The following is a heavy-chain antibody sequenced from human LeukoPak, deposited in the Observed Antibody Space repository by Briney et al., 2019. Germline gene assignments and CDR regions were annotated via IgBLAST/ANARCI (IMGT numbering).Heavy chain of an antibody. Sequence: GGSLRLSCSASGFIFSDYAMRWVRHVPGRGLDWVANIKPDGSAQYYAASVKGRFTVSRDNAKNSLYLQMNSLRVEDTAVYYCARANNSSWHNWGQGTLVTVSA. D-gene: IGHD6-13*01. V-gene: IGHV3-7*01. CDR1: GFIFSDYA. CDR3: ARANNSSWHN. J-gene: IGHJ4*02. CDR2: IKPDGSAQ.